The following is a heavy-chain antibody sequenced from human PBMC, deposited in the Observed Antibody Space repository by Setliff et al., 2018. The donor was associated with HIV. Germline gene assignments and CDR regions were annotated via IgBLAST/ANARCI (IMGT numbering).Heavy chain of an antibody. CDR2: IYYSGST. D-gene: IGHD3-9*01. V-gene: IGHV4-39*07. CDR3: ARGYYDILTGYYSSGIWDY. Sequence: SETLSLTCTVSGETIRNGFYYWHWMRQPPGKGLEWIGSIYYSGSTNYNPSLNTRVTISVDTSKNQFSLKLSSVTAADTAVYFCARGYYDILTGYYSSGIWDYWGQGTLVTVSS. CDR1: GETIRNGFYY. J-gene: IGHJ4*02.